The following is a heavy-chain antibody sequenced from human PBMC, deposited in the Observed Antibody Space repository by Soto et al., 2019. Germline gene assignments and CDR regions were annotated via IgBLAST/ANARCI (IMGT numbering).Heavy chain of an antibody. J-gene: IGHJ4*02. CDR3: AKDGFPPVTTIH. V-gene: IGHV3-30-3*01. CDR2: ISYDGSNK. Sequence: GESLKISCAASGFTFSSYAMHWVRQAPGKGLEWVAVISYDGSNKYYADSVKGRFTISRDNSKNTLYLQMNSLRAEDTAVYYCAKDGFPPVTTIHWGQGTLVTVSS. CDR1: GFTFSSYA. D-gene: IGHD4-17*01.